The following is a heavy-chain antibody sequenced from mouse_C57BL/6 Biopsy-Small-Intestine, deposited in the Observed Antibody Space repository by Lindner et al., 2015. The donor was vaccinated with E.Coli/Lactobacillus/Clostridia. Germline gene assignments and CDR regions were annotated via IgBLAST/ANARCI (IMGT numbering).Heavy chain of an antibody. D-gene: IGHD2-4*01. CDR1: GYSITSGYY. J-gene: IGHJ1*03. Sequence: VQLQESGPGLVKPSQSLSLTCSVTGYSITSGYYWNWIRQFPGNKLEWMGYISYSGSTNYNPSLKSRISITRDTSKNQYYLQLNSVTTEDTATYYCARYDYDWYFDVWGTGTTVTVSS. CDR3: ARYDYDWYFDV. V-gene: IGHV3-6*01. CDR2: ISYSGST.